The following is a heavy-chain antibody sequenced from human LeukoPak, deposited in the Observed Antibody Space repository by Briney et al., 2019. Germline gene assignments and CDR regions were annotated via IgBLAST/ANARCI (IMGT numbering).Heavy chain of an antibody. Sequence: SETLSLTCTVSGGSISSYYWSWIRQPAGKGLEWIGRIYTSGSTNYNPSLKSRVTMSVDTSKNQFSLKLSSVTAADTAVYYCAREMMHDSSGYYSMYYFDYWGQGTLVTVSS. J-gene: IGHJ4*02. CDR3: AREMMHDSSGYYSMYYFDY. CDR2: IYTSGST. V-gene: IGHV4-4*07. CDR1: GGSISSYY. D-gene: IGHD3-22*01.